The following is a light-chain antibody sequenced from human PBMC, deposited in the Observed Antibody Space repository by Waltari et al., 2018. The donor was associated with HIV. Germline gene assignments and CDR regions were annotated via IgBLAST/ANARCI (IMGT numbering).Light chain of an antibody. J-gene: IGLJ1*01. CDR1: SSDVGGYDY. CDR2: EVS. V-gene: IGLV2-14*01. Sequence: QSALTQPASVSGSPGQSITIPCTGTSSDVGGYDYVSWYQQHPGKAPKLMIYEVSNRPSGVSNRFSGSKSGNTASLTISGLQAEDEADYYCSSYTNSNSGVFGTGTKVTVL. CDR3: SSYTNSNSGV.